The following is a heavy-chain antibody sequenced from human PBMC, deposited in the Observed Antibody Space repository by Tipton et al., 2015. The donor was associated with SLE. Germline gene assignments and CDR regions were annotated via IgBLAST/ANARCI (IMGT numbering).Heavy chain of an antibody. V-gene: IGHV3-33*06. CDR1: GFSFSSHG. D-gene: IGHD3-22*01. J-gene: IGHJ4*02. CDR3: AKDIDSSGYEVADY. Sequence: SGFSFSSHGMYWVRQAPGRGLEWVAVIWYDGSREYYADSVKGRFTISRDNSKNTLYLQMNSLRAEDTAVYYCAKDIDSSGYEVADYWGQGTLVTVSS. CDR2: IWYDGSRE.